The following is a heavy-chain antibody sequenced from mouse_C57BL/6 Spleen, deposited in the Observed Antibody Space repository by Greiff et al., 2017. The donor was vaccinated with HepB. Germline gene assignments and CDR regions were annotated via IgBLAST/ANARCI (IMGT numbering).Heavy chain of an antibody. D-gene: IGHD1-1*01. J-gene: IGHJ4*01. CDR2: SRNKANDYTT. CDR3: ARDAPYYGSSYVGFYYAMDY. Sequence: EVKVVESGGGLVQSGRSLRLSCATSGFTFSDFYMEWVRQAPGKGLEWIAASRNKANDYTTEYSASVKGRFIVSRDTSQSILYLQMNALRAEDPAIYYCARDAPYYGSSYVGFYYAMDYWGQGTSVTVSS. CDR1: GFTFSDFY. V-gene: IGHV7-1*01.